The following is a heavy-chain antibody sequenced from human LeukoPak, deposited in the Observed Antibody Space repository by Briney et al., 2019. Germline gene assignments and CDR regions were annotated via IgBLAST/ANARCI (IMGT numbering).Heavy chain of an antibody. J-gene: IGHJ5*02. CDR3: ARGFDVVVPAAIKPILKTWFDP. D-gene: IGHD2-2*02. Sequence: GGSLRLSCAASGFTFSSYSMNWVRQAPGKGLEWVSSISSSSSYIYYADSVKGRFTISRDNAKNSLYLQMNSLRAEDTAVYYCARGFDVVVPAAIKPILKTWFDPWGQGTLVTVSS. CDR2: ISSSSSYI. V-gene: IGHV3-21*04. CDR1: GFTFSSYS.